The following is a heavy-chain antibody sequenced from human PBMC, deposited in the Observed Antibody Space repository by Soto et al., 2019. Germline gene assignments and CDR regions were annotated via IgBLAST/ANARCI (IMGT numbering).Heavy chain of an antibody. Sequence: SAKVSCNASRGTFSSYTISWVRHAPGQGLEWMGRIIPILGIANYAQKFQGRVTITAAKSTSTAYMELSSLRSEDTAVYYCARESETSSQYDFWSGLNYYFDYWGQGTLVTVSS. D-gene: IGHD3-3*01. CDR1: RGTFSSYT. J-gene: IGHJ4*02. CDR2: IIPILGIA. V-gene: IGHV1-69*04. CDR3: ARESETSSQYDFWSGLNYYFDY.